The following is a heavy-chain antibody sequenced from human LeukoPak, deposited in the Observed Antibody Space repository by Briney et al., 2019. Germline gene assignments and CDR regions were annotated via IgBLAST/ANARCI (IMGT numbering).Heavy chain of an antibody. J-gene: IGHJ4*02. CDR2: IIPIFGTA. V-gene: IGHV1-69*13. Sequence: GASVKVSCKASGGTFSSYAISWVRQAPGQGLEWMGGIIPIFGTANYAQKFQGRVTITADESTSTAYMELSSLRSEDTAVYYCARGSGYDFWSGYYQGVYFDYWGQGTLVTVSS. D-gene: IGHD3-3*01. CDR1: GGTFSSYA. CDR3: ARGSGYDFWSGYYQGVYFDY.